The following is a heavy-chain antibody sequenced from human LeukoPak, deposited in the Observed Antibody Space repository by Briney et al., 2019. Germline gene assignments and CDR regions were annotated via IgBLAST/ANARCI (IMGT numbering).Heavy chain of an antibody. CDR2: IIPIFGTA. Sequence: SVKVSCKASVGTFSSYAISWVRQAPGQGLEWMGGIIPIFGTANYAQKFQGRVTITTDESTSTAYMELSSLRSEDTAVYYCARGTTGAPYYYYMDVWGKGTTVTVSS. CDR1: VGTFSSYA. V-gene: IGHV1-69*05. CDR3: ARGTTGAPYYYYMDV. J-gene: IGHJ6*03. D-gene: IGHD1-1*01.